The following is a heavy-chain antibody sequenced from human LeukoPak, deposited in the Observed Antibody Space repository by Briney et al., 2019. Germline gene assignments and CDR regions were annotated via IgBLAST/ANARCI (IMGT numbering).Heavy chain of an antibody. CDR1: GYIFINYG. CDR3: AREGYCGGGSCHPDDAIDI. J-gene: IGHJ3*02. D-gene: IGHD2-15*01. Sequence: GASVKVSCKASGYIFINYGITWVRQAPGQGLEWMGRISAYNGYTNYAQKFQARVTMTTDTSTSTAYMDLKSLRSDDTAVYYCAREGYCGGGSCHPDDAIDIWGQGTMVTVSS. V-gene: IGHV1-18*01. CDR2: ISAYNGYT.